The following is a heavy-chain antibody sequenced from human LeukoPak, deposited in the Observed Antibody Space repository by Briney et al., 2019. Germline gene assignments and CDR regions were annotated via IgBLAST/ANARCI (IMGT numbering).Heavy chain of an antibody. Sequence: ASVKVSCKAPGYTFTGYYIHWVRQAPGQGLEWMGWINPNSGGTNYAQKFQGRVTMTRDTSISTAYMELSRLRSDDTAVFYCARVNSRSSSWSEIGHWGQGTLVTVSS. CDR3: ARVNSRSSSWSEIGH. V-gene: IGHV1-2*02. CDR1: GYTFTGYY. CDR2: INPNSGGT. D-gene: IGHD6-13*01. J-gene: IGHJ4*02.